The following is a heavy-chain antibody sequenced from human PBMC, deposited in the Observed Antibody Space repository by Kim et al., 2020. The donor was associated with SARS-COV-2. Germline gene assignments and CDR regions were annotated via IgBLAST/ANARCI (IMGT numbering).Heavy chain of an antibody. V-gene: IGHV3-74*01. Sequence: GGSLRLSCAASGFTFGTYWMHWVRQAPGKGLVCISRISTDGSTTSYAESVKGRSTVSSDNARNPLYLEMNSLGAEDAAVYYCARDASAGYLWYWGQGVLVTVSS. D-gene: IGHD2-21*01. CDR2: ISTDGSTT. CDR3: ARDASAGYLWY. J-gene: IGHJ4*02. CDR1: GFTFGTYW.